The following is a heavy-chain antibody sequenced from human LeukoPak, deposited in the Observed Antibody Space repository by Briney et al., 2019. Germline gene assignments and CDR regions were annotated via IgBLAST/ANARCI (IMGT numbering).Heavy chain of an antibody. Sequence: GESLKSSCQGAAYIFSNYCIVRLVHMSGKGLEWMGIIYPGDSDIKYSPSFQGQVTASAYKTTSTAYLQWSRLRASDSVMYYCARLREPWFQFDYWVGGTLVTVSS. J-gene: IGHJ4*02. V-gene: IGHV5-51*01. CDR2: IYPGDSDI. D-gene: IGHD1-14*01. CDR1: AYIFSNYC. CDR3: ARLREPWFQFDY.